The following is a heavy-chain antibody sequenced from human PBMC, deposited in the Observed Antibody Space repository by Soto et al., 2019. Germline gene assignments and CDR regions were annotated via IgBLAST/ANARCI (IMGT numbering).Heavy chain of an antibody. V-gene: IGHV1-46*03. CDR2: INPSGGST. J-gene: IGHJ3*02. CDR3: ASSSPGSRTLMDI. D-gene: IGHD6-13*01. CDR1: VYTFTSYY. Sequence: QVQLVQSGAEVKKPGASVKVSCKASVYTFTSYYMHWVRQAPGQWLEWMGIINPSGGSTSYAQKFQGRVTMTRDTSTSTVYMELSSLRSEETAVYYCASSSPGSRTLMDIWGQGTMVTVSS.